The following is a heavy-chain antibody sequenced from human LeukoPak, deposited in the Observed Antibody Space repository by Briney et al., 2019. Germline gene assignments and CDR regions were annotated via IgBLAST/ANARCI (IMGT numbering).Heavy chain of an antibody. V-gene: IGHV3-23*01. Sequence: PGGSLRLSCAASGFTFSNYAMSWVRQAPGKGLEGVSANSGSGGSTYYADSVKARFTISRDNSKNTLYLQMNGLRAEDKAVYYCAKSVVLPTPYPASFDYWCQGTLVTVSS. CDR2: NSGSGGST. D-gene: IGHD4/OR15-4a*01. CDR1: GFTFSNYA. J-gene: IGHJ4*02. CDR3: AKSVVLPTPYPASFDY.